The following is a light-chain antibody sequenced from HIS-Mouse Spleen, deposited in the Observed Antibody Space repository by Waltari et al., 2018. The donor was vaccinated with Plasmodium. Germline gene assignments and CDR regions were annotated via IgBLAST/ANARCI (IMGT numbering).Light chain of an antibody. V-gene: IGLV3-10*01. CDR1: ALPKKY. CDR3: YSTDSSGNHRV. J-gene: IGLJ3*02. CDR2: EDS. Sequence: SYELTQPPSVSVSPGQTARITCSGDALPKKYAYWYQQKSGQAPVLVIYEDSKRPSGITERSSGSRSGTMATLTISGAQVEDEADYYCYSTDSSGNHRVFGGGTKLTVL.